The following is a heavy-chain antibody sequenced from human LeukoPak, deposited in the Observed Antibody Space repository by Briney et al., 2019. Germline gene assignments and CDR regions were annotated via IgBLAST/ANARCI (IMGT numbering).Heavy chain of an antibody. CDR2: IRCKAYGGTT. D-gene: IGHD3-22*01. CDR3: TRDVYYYDSSLPGY. V-gene: IGHV3-49*04. J-gene: IGHJ4*02. Sequence: GRSLRLSCTASGFTFGDYAMSWVRQAPGEGLEWVGFIRCKAYGGTTEYAASVKGRFTISRDDSKSIAYLQMNSLKIEDTAVYYCTRDVYYYDSSLPGYWGQGTLVTVSS. CDR1: GFTFGDYA.